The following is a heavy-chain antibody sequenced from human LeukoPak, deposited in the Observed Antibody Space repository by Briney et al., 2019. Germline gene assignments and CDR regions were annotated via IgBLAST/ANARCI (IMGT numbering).Heavy chain of an antibody. D-gene: IGHD3-10*01. CDR3: ARLYASGTLQY. J-gene: IGHJ4*02. CDR1: GGSITSNTYY. V-gene: IGHV4-39*01. Sequence: PSETLSLTCTVSGGSITSNTYYWGWGRQPPGKGLDWVGSIYYSGSTFYNPSLMSRLTISADTSKNQFSLKLSSVTAADTAVSYRARLYASGTLQYWGQGTLVTVSS. CDR2: IYYSGST.